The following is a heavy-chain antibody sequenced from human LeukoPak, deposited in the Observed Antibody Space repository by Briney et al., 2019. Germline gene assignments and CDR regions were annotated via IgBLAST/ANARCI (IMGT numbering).Heavy chain of an antibody. J-gene: IGHJ1*01. CDR1: GFTVSSNS. CDR3: ARDLGITMVRGASPPPYFQH. D-gene: IGHD3-10*01. Sequence: GGSLRLSCTVSGFTVSSNSMNWVRQAPGKGLEWVSSISSSSSYIYYADSVKGRFTIPRDNAKNSLYLQMNSLRAEDTAVYYCARDLGITMVRGASPPPYFQHWGQGTLVTVSS. CDR2: ISSSSSYI. V-gene: IGHV3-21*01.